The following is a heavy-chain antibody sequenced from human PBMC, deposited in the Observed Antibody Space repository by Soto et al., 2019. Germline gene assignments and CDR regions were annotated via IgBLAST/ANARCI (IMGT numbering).Heavy chain of an antibody. CDR3: AKDPHDFWTTTYYYYGMDV. CDR2: ISYDGSNK. Sequence: QVQLVESGGGVVQPGRSLRLSCAASGFTFSSYAMHWVRQAPGKGLEWVAVISYDGSNKYYADSVKGRFTISRDNSKNTLYLQMNSLRAEDTAVYYCAKDPHDFWTTTYYYYGMDVWGQGTTVTVSS. V-gene: IGHV3-30-3*01. J-gene: IGHJ6*02. D-gene: IGHD3-3*01. CDR1: GFTFSSYA.